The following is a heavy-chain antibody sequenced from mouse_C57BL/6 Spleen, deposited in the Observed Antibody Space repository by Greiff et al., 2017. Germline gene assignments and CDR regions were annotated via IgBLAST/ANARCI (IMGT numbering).Heavy chain of an antibody. D-gene: IGHD1-1*01. J-gene: IGHJ4*01. CDR3: AREPPYYYGSSYYAMDY. CDR2: ISYDGSN. CDR1: GYSITSGYY. V-gene: IGHV3-6*01. Sequence: EVQLQQSGPGLVKPSQSLSLTCSVTGYSITSGYYWNWIRQFPGNKLEWMGYISYDGSNNYNPSLKNRISITRDTSKNQFFLKLNSVTTEDTATYYCAREPPYYYGSSYYAMDYWGQGTSVTVSS.